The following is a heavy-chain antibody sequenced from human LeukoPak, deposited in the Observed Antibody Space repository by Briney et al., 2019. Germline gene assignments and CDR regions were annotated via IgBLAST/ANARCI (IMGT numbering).Heavy chain of an antibody. CDR2: INPNSGGT. D-gene: IGHD2-2*02. Sequence: ASVKVSCKASGYTFTGYYMHWVRQAPGQGLEWMGWINPNSGGTNYAQKFQGRVTMTRDTSISTAYMELSRLRSDDTAVYYCARGNYCNSTSCYIRRFDPWGQGTLVTVSS. J-gene: IGHJ5*02. V-gene: IGHV1-2*02. CDR1: GYTFTGYY. CDR3: ARGNYCNSTSCYIRRFDP.